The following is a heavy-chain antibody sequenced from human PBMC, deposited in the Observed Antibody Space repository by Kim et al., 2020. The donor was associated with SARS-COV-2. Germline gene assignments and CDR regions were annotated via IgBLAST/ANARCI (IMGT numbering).Heavy chain of an antibody. V-gene: IGHV3-33*01. Sequence: GGSLRLSCAASGFTFSSYGMHWVRQAPGKGLEWVAVIWYDGSNKYYADSVKGRFTISRDNSKNTLYLQMNSLRAEDTAVYYCARQALMITFGGVTTGAFDIWGQGTMVTVSS. D-gene: IGHD3-16*01. CDR1: GFTFSSYG. J-gene: IGHJ3*02. CDR2: IWYDGSNK. CDR3: ARQALMITFGGVTTGAFDI.